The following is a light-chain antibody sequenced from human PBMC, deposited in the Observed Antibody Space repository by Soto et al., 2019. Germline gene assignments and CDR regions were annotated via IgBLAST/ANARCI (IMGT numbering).Light chain of an antibody. V-gene: IGKV3-20*01. CDR1: QSVSSSS. J-gene: IGKJ2*01. CDR3: QQYGTSPYT. Sequence: EIVLTQSPGTLSLSPGERATLYCRASQSVSSSSLAWYQQKPGQAPRLLIYGASSRATGIPDRFSGSGSGTDFTLTITRLEPEDFEVYYYQQYGTSPYTFGQGTKLEIK. CDR2: GAS.